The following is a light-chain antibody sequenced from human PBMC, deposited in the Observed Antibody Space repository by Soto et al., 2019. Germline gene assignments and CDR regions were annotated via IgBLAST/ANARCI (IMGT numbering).Light chain of an antibody. J-gene: IGKJ4*01. CDR1: QAVPNN. Sequence: DIQMTQSPSTLSASVGDRVIITCRASQAVPNNMAWYQQKPGKPPKLLIYEESTLHSGVPSRFSGRKPGTQFTLTIDSLQPEDFATYYCQQVKSYPRTFGGGTKVGIK. V-gene: IGKV1-9*01. CDR3: QQVKSYPRT. CDR2: EES.